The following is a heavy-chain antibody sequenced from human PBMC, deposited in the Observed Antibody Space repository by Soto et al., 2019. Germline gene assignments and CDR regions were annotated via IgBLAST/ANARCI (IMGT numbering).Heavy chain of an antibody. D-gene: IGHD2-15*01. CDR3: ARDPQYCSGGSCYLRYGMDV. J-gene: IGHJ6*02. CDR2: IYYSGST. CDR1: GGSISSGGYY. Sequence: QVQLQESGPGLVKPSQTLSLTCTVSGGSISSGGYYWSWIRQHPGKVLEWIGYIYYSGSTYYNPSLKSRVTISVDTSKNQFSLKLSSVTAADTAVYYCARDPQYCSGGSCYLRYGMDVWGQGTTVTVSS. V-gene: IGHV4-31*03.